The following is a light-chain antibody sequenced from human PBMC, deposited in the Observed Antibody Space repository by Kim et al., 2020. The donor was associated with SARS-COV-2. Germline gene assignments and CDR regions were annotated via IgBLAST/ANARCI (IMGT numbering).Light chain of an antibody. CDR3: QAWDSSTKGV. J-gene: IGLJ3*02. CDR2: QDT. V-gene: IGLV3-1*01. Sequence: SYELTQPPSESVSPGQTATITCSGDKMGDKYVCWYQQKPGQSPVLVIYQDTKRPSGIPERFSGSNSGNTATLTISGTQAMAEADYYCQAWDSSTKGVFGG. CDR1: KMGDKY.